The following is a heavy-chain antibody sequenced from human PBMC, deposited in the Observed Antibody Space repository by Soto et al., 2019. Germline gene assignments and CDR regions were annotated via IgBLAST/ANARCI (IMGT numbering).Heavy chain of an antibody. Sequence: QVQLQESGPGLVKPSGTLSLTCAVSGDSISSSKWWSWVRQPPGKGLEWIGEIYHSGSTNYNPSLKSRDITSVDKSKNQFSLNLSSLTDADTAVYYCARGEGQPQRDYWGQGTLVTVSS. CDR1: GDSISSSKW. V-gene: IGHV4-4*02. CDR3: ARGEGQPQRDY. D-gene: IGHD6-25*01. J-gene: IGHJ4*02. CDR2: IYHSGST.